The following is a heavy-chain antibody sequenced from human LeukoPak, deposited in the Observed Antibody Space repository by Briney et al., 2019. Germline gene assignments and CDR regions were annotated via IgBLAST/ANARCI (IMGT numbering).Heavy chain of an antibody. J-gene: IGHJ4*02. CDR3: ARYQIAAVPFDY. Sequence: PSETLSLTCTVSGYSISSGYYWGWIRQPPGKGLEWIGSIYHSGSTYYNPSLKSRVTISVDTSKNQFSLKLSSVTAADTAVYYCARYQIAAVPFDYWGQGTLVTVSS. V-gene: IGHV4-38-2*02. D-gene: IGHD6-6*01. CDR2: IYHSGST. CDR1: GYSISSGYY.